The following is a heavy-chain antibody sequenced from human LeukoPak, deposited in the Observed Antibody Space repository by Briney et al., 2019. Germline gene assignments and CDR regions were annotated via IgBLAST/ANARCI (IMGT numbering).Heavy chain of an antibody. D-gene: IGHD3-22*01. CDR3: ARGYQGYYYDSSGYNYYYYMDV. CDR1: GYTFTSCD. Sequence: ASVKVSCKASGYTFTSCDINWVRQATGQGLEWMGWMNPNSGNTGYAQKFQGRVTMTRNTSVSAAYMELSSLRSEDTAVYYCARGYQGYYYDSSGYNYYYYMDVWGKGTTVTISS. J-gene: IGHJ6*03. CDR2: MNPNSGNT. V-gene: IGHV1-8*01.